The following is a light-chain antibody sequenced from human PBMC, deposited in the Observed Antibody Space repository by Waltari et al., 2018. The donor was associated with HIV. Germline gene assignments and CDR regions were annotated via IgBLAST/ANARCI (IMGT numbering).Light chain of an antibody. CDR3: QQYYSTPRT. Sequence: DIVMTQSPDSLAVSLGERATIHCKSSPSVLYNSNNKNYLAWYQQKPGESPKLLIYWASTRESGVPDRFSGSGSGTDFILTISRLQAEDVAVYYCQQYYSTPRTFGGGTKVEIK. CDR1: PSVLYNSNNKNY. CDR2: WAS. V-gene: IGKV4-1*01. J-gene: IGKJ4*01.